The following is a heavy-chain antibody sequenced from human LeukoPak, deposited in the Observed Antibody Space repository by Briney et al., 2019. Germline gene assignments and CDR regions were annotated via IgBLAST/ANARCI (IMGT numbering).Heavy chain of an antibody. CDR3: ARRLAAGFDY. Sequence: ASLKVSCKASGYTFTGYYIHWVRQAPGQGLEWMGWINPNSGGTNYAQKFQGRVTMTRDTSISTAYMELRSLRSDDTAVYYCARRLAAGFDYWGQGTLVTVSS. CDR1: GYTFTGYY. D-gene: IGHD1-14*01. CDR2: INPNSGGT. V-gene: IGHV1-2*02. J-gene: IGHJ4*02.